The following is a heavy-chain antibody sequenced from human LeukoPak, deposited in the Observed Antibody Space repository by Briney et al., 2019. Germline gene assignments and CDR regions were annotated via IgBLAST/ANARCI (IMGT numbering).Heavy chain of an antibody. V-gene: IGHV1-3*01. CDR1: GYTFTSYA. D-gene: IGHD6-13*01. CDR3: ARVQSPPGYSSSWYRGGHFDY. CDR2: INAGNGNT. Sequence: ASVKVSCKASGYTFTSYAMHWVRQAPGQRLEWMGWINAGNGNTKYSQKFQGRVTMTRDTSISTAYMELRRLRSDDTAVYYCARVQSPPGYSSSWYRGGHFDYWGQGTLVTVSS. J-gene: IGHJ4*02.